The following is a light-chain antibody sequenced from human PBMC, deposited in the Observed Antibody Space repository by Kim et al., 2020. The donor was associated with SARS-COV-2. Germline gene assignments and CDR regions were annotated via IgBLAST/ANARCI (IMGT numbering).Light chain of an antibody. Sequence: GQSIAVSCTGTSSDIGSYNLVSWYQQHPGRAPKLMIYAGTERPSGVSDRFSGSKSGYTASLTISELQAEDEANYFCSSYAGSHTYVFGPGTKVTVL. CDR1: SSDIGSYNL. J-gene: IGLJ1*01. V-gene: IGLV2-23*01. CDR3: SSYAGSHTYV. CDR2: AGT.